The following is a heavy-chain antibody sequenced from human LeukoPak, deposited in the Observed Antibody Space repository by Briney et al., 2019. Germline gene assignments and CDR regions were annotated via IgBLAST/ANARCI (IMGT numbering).Heavy chain of an antibody. D-gene: IGHD3-22*01. CDR1: GFTISSNY. CDR3: ARDSYYYDSSGYAARYYYMDV. Sequence: GGSLRLSCAASGFTISSNYMSWIRQAPGKGLEWVSVIYSGGSTYYADSVKGRFTISRDNSKNTLYLQMNSLRAEDTAVYYCARDSYYYDSSGYAARYYYMDVSGKGTTVTVSS. J-gene: IGHJ6*03. CDR2: IYSGGST. V-gene: IGHV3-53*01.